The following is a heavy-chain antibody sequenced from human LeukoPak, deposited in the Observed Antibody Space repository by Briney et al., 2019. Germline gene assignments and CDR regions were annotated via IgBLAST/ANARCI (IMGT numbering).Heavy chain of an antibody. D-gene: IGHD3-22*01. J-gene: IGHJ4*02. CDR3: AKDYYDSSGYYIWGTGGDY. CDR1: GFTFSSYA. V-gene: IGHV3-23*01. CDR2: ISGSGGST. Sequence: GGSLRLCCAASGFTFSSYAMSWVRQAPGKGLEWVSAISGSGGSTYYADSVKGRFTISRDNSKNTLYLQMNSLRAEDTAVYYCAKDYYDSSGYYIWGTGGDYWGQGTLVTVSS.